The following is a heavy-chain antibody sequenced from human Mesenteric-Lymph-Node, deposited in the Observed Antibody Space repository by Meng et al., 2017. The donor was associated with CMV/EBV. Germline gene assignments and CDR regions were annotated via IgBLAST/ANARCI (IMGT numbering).Heavy chain of an antibody. D-gene: IGHD6-19*01. V-gene: IGHV3-13*01. CDR3: ARAGSGWPDAFDI. CDR2: ISTAGDT. J-gene: IGHJ3*02. CDR1: GLSFSSYD. Sequence: GGSLRLSCAASGLSFSSYDMHWVRQATGKGLEWVSGISTAGDTYYPGSVKGRFTISRENAKNSLYLQMNSLRAGDTAVYYCARAGSGWPDAFDIWGQGTMVTVSS.